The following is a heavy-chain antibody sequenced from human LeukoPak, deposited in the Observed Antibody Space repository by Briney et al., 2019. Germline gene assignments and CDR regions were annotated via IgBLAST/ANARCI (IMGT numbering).Heavy chain of an antibody. V-gene: IGHV3-30*18. CDR1: GFSFSSYG. D-gene: IGHD3-3*01. J-gene: IGHJ4*02. CDR2: TSYDGSNK. CDR3: AKMPGDFWSAFYHYFDF. Sequence: PGGSLRLSCAASGFSFSSYGMHWVRQAPGKGLEWVALTSYDGSNKYYGDSVKGRFTISRDNSKNTLYLQMNSLRAQDTAVYYCAKMPGDFWSAFYHYFDFWGQGTLVTVSS.